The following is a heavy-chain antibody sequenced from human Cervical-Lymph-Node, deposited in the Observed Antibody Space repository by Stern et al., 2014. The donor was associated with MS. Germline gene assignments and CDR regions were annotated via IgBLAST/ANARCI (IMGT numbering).Heavy chain of an antibody. CDR1: GGSISSSNYY. CDR2: IYYSGFT. D-gene: IGHD1-26*01. Sequence: QVQLQESGPGLVKPSETLSLTCTVSGGSISSSNYYWAWIRQPPGKGLEWIGNIYYSGFTYYNPSLKSRVTISVDTSKNQFSLKLSSVTAADTAVYYCARHDNVPRPSQLYSARDRGPGYLDLWGQGTLVTVSS. V-gene: IGHV4-39*01. CDR3: ARHDNVPRPSQLYSARDRGPGYLDL. J-gene: IGHJ4*02.